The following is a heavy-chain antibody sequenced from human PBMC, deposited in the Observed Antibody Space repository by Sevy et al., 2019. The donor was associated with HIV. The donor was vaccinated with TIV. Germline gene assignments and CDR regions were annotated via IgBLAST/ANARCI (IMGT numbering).Heavy chain of an antibody. CDR1: GGSISSGDYY. V-gene: IGHV4-30-4*01. CDR3: AREVMGSGSWGDWFDP. Sequence: SETLSLTCTVSGGSISSGDYYWSWIRQPPGKGLEWIGYIYYSGSTYYNPSLKSRVTISVDTSKNQFSLKLSSVTAVDTAVYYCAREVMGSGSWGDWFDPWGQGTLVTVSS. J-gene: IGHJ5*02. D-gene: IGHD3-10*01. CDR2: IYYSGST.